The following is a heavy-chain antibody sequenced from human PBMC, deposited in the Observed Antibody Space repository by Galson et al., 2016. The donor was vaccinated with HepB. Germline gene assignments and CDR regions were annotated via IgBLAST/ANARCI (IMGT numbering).Heavy chain of an antibody. V-gene: IGHV4-31*01. J-gene: IGHJ3*02. CDR3: ARGGGYCYGTICPSPHDAFDI. CDR2: IYYTGSS. D-gene: IGHD2-15*01. Sequence: TLSLTCTVSGGSVSSGGYYWSWIRQHPGKGLEWLGYIYYTGSSYYNPSLKSQITISLDTSKNHFSLKVNSVTAADTAVYYGARGGGYCYGTICPSPHDAFDIWGQGTMVTVSS. CDR1: GGSVSSGGYY.